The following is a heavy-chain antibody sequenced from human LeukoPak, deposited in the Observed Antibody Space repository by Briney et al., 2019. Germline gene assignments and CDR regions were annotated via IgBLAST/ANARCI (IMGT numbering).Heavy chain of an antibody. D-gene: IGHD3-22*01. CDR3: ARDRTYDSSGYSLY. Sequence: ATVKVSCKAFGYTFTSYGISWVRQAPGQGLEWMGWISAYNGNTNYAQKLQGRVTMTTDTSTSTAYMELRSLRSDDTAVYYCARDRTYDSSGYSLYWGQGTLVTVSS. V-gene: IGHV1-18*01. CDR2: ISAYNGNT. CDR1: GYTFTSYG. J-gene: IGHJ4*02.